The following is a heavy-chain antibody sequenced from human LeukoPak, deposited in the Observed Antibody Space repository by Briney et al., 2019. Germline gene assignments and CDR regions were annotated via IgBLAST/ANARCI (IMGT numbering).Heavy chain of an antibody. CDR2: INPSGADT. Sequence: ASVKVSCKASGYTFTGYYMHWVRQAPGQRLEWMGWINPSGADTNYAQKFQGRVTMTRDTSISTAYMELSSLRSEDTAVYYCARGMWELLTWGQGTLVTVSS. J-gene: IGHJ4*02. CDR1: GYTFTGYY. D-gene: IGHD1-26*01. V-gene: IGHV1-2*02. CDR3: ARGMWELLT.